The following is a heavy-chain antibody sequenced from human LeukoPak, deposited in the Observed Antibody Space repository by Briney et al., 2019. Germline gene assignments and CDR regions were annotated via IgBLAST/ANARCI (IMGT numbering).Heavy chain of an antibody. V-gene: IGHV3-23*01. CDR3: AKDLVRQLVLGYYYYGMDV. D-gene: IGHD6-13*01. Sequence: GGSLRLSCAASRFTFSSYAMSWVRQAPGKGLEWVSAISGSGGSTYYADSVKGRFTISRDNSKNTLYLQMNSLRAEDTAVYYCAKDLVRQLVLGYYYYGMDVWGQGTTVTVSS. CDR1: RFTFSSYA. CDR2: ISGSGGST. J-gene: IGHJ6*02.